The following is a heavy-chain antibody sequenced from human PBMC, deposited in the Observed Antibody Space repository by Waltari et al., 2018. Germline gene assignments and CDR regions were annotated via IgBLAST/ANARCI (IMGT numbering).Heavy chain of an antibody. V-gene: IGHV4-59*01. CDR3: ARGGASSKYFDY. D-gene: IGHD6-6*01. J-gene: IGHJ4*02. CDR2: VYHDGST. Sequence: QVRLQESGPGLVQPSETLSLSCTVSGGSIGNDYWSWIRQPPGKGLEWIGFVYHDGSTNYNPSLKSRVTISVDTSKNQFSLKLKSVTAADTAVYYCARGGASSKYFDYWGQGTLVTVSS. CDR1: GGSIGNDY.